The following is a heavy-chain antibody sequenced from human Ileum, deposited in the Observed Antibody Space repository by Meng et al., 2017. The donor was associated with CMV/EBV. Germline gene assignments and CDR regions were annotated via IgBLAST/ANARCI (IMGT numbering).Heavy chain of an antibody. J-gene: IGHJ5*02. D-gene: IGHD6-13*01. CDR3: ARDQSQNDDSWWLDT. CDR1: GYTFTSTF. V-gene: IGHV1-46*03. CDR2: INPSGGST. Sequence: ASVKVSCKASGYTFTSTFMHWVRQAPGQGLEWMGVINPSGGSTIYAQKFRGRLTMTRDTSTTTDYMELSSLRSDDTAVYYRARDQSQNDDSWWLDTWGQGTLVTVSS.